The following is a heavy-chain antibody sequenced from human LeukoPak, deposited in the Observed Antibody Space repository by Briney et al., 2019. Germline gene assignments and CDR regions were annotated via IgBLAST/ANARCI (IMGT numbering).Heavy chain of an antibody. J-gene: IGHJ3*02. Sequence: GASVKVSCKAFVYTFTSYFMHWVRQARGQGLEWMGIISPISGSTTYAQKSQGRVTVTRDTSTSTVYMELSSLRSEDTALYYCARAYSNTDGFDIWGQGTMVTVSS. V-gene: IGHV1-46*01. CDR1: VYTFTSYF. CDR2: ISPISGST. CDR3: ARAYSNTDGFDI. D-gene: IGHD4-11*01.